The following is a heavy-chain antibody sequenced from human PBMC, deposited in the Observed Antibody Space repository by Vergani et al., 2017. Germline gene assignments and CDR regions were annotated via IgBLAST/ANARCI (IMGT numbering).Heavy chain of an antibody. CDR2: IYPGDSES. D-gene: IGHD6-13*01. CDR1: GYSFTSYW. V-gene: IGHV5-51*01. CDR3: ARHGKQLDPYYYYMDV. Sequence: EVQLVQSGAEVKKPGESLKISCKGSGYSFTSYWIGWVRQMPGKGLEWMGIIYPGDSESRYSPSFQGQVTISADKSISIAYLQWSSLKASDTATYYCARHGKQLDPYYYYMDVWGKGTTVTVSS. J-gene: IGHJ6*03.